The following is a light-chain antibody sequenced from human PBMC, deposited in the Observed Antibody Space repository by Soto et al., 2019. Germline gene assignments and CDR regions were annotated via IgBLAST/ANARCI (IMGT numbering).Light chain of an antibody. Sequence: DIQMTQTPATLSAFAGDRVTVTCRASQSVSSWVAWYQEKPGRGPKLLIYDASTWQSGVPSRCGGSGSVTDFTFTITSLQPDDFAAYDGEDYNTYSPGTFGQGTRVVVK. CDR3: EDYNTYSPGT. CDR2: DAS. V-gene: IGKV1-5*01. J-gene: IGKJ1*01. CDR1: QSVSSW.